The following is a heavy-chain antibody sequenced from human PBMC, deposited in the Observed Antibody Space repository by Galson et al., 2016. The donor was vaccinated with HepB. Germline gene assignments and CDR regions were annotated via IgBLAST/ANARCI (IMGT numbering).Heavy chain of an antibody. J-gene: IGHJ4*02. CDR1: GFTFGNYA. Sequence: SLRLSCAASGFTFGNYAMHWVRQAPGKGLEWLAVISEDGSTKLYEDSVRDRFTISRDNSNNILYLQMNSLRPEDTSLYFCARAYSDYWYAGYWGQGTLVTVSS. V-gene: IGHV3-30-3*01. CDR2: ISEDGSTK. D-gene: IGHD1-26*01. CDR3: ARAYSDYWYAGY.